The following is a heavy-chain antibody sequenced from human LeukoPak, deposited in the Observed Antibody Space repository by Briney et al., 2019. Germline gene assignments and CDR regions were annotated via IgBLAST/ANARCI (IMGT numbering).Heavy chain of an antibody. Sequence: GASVKLSCKASGYTFTGYYMHWVRQAPRHGLEWMGRIHPNSGGTNYAQKFQCRVTMTRDTSISTAYMELSRLRSDDTAVYYCARENYDIFTGVDYCGQGTLGTVSS. J-gene: IGHJ4*02. CDR1: GYTFTGYY. V-gene: IGHV1-2*02. CDR3: ARENYDIFTGVDY. CDR2: IHPNSGGT. D-gene: IGHD3-9*01.